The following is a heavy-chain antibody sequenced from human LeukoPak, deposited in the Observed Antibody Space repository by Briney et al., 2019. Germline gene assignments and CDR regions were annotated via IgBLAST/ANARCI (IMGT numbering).Heavy chain of an antibody. D-gene: IGHD1-26*01. V-gene: IGHV3-30*02. Sequence: GGSLRLSCAASGFTFSSYGMHWVRQAPGKGLEWVASIRYDGSNKFYADSVKGRFTISRDNPRNTLYLQMNSLRAEDTAMYHCAKEWELTYWGQGTLVTVSS. J-gene: IGHJ4*02. CDR1: GFTFSSYG. CDR2: IRYDGSNK. CDR3: AKEWELTY.